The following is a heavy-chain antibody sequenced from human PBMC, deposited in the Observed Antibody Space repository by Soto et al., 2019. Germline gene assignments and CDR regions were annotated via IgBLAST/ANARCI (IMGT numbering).Heavy chain of an antibody. CDR2: ISYDGTEK. J-gene: IGHJ3*02. Sequence: QVQLVESGGGVVQPGRSLRLSCAASGFTFRSYGMHWVRQAPGKGLEWVAVISYDGTEKYYADSVNGRFTISRDNSKNALYLQMNSLRAEDTAVYYCAKDSHMTTVTDDAFDIRGQGTMVTVSS. D-gene: IGHD4-17*01. CDR3: AKDSHMTTVTDDAFDI. CDR1: GFTFRSYG. V-gene: IGHV3-30*18.